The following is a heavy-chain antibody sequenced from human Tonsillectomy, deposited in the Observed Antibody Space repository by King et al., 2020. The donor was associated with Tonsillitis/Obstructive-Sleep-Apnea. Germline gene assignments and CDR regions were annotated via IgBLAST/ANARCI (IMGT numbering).Heavy chain of an antibody. CDR2: ISSSGSTI. J-gene: IGHJ4*02. V-gene: IGHV3-48*03. D-gene: IGHD2-8*01. CDR3: ARDMNGGANFVY. Sequence: QLVQSGGGLVQPGGSLRLSCAASGFTFISYEMNWVRQAPGKGLEWVSYISSSGSTIYYADSVKGRFTISRDNAKNSLYLQMNRLRAEDTAVCYCARDMNGGANFVYSGEGTLVTVSS. CDR1: GFTFISYE.